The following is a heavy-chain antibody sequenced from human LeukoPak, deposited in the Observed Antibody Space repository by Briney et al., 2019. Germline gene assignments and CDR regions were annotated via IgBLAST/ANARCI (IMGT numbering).Heavy chain of an antibody. D-gene: IGHD2-2*01. CDR3: ARDLGTWVVQAATCY. CDR1: GYTFTDYY. CDR2: INPNSGGT. J-gene: IGHJ4*02. Sequence: ASVKVSCKASGYTFTDYYMHWVRQAPGQGLEWMGRINPNSGGTNYAQKFQGRVTMTRDTSISTAYMELSRLRSDDTAVYYCARDLGTWVVQAATCYWGQGTLVTVFS. V-gene: IGHV1-2*06.